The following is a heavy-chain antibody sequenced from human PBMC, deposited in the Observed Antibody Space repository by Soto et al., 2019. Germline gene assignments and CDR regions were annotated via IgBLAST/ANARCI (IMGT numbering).Heavy chain of an antibody. CDR2: ISSSSSYI. V-gene: IGHV3-21*01. J-gene: IGHJ4*02. D-gene: IGHD2-15*01. CDR1: GFTFSSYS. CDR3: AGGYCSGGSCPYFDS. Sequence: EVQLVESGGGLVKPGGSLRLSCAASGFTFSSYSMNWVRQAPGKGLEWVSSISSSSSYIYYADSVKGRFTISRDNAKNSLYLQMNSLRAEDTAVYYCAGGYCSGGSCPYFDSWGQGPLVTVSS.